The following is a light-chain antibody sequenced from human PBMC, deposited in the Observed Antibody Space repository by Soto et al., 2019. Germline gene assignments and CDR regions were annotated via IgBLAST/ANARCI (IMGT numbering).Light chain of an antibody. CDR3: QQYGTSPYT. V-gene: IGKV3-20*01. CDR1: QSVSSSY. J-gene: IGKJ2*01. CDR2: GAS. Sequence: EIVLTQSPGTLSLSPGERATLSCRASQSVSSSYLAWYQQKPGQAPRLLIYGASSRASDIPDRISGSGFGTDFTLTISRLEPEDFAVYYCQQYGTSPYTFG.